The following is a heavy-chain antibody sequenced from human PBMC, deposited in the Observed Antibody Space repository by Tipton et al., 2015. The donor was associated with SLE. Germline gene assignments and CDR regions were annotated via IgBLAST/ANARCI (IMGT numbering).Heavy chain of an antibody. V-gene: IGHV4-59*08. CDR3: VKSVVVVSPKDYYYYMDV. D-gene: IGHD2-15*01. J-gene: IGHJ6*03. CDR2: VYYNAKT. Sequence: GLVKPSETLSLTCSVSGGSISSYYWSWIRQPPAKGMEWIGFVYYNAKTNYNSTLKSRVTISVDTSKSQFSLRLSSVTAADTGVYYCVKSVVVVSPKDYYYYMDVWGKGTTVTVSS. CDR1: GGSISSYY.